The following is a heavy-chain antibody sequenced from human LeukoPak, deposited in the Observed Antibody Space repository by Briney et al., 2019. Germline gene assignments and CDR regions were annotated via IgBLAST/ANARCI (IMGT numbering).Heavy chain of an antibody. CDR1: GGSISSGSYY. CDR3: AREGPWTLYYFDY. CDR2: IYTSGST. V-gene: IGHV4-61*02. Sequence: SETLSLTCTVSGGSISSGSYYWSWIRQPAGKGLEWIGRIYTSGSTNYNPSLKSRVTISVDTSKNQFSLKLSSVAAADTAVYYCAREGPWTLYYFDYWGQGTLVTVSS. J-gene: IGHJ4*02. D-gene: IGHD1-1*01.